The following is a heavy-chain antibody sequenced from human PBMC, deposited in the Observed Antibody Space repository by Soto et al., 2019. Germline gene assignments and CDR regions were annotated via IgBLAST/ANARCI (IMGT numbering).Heavy chain of an antibody. CDR1: GGSISSYY. D-gene: IGHD3-22*01. Sequence: SETLSLTCTVSGGSISSYYWSWIRQPPGKGLEWIGYIYYSGSTNYNPSLKSRVTISVDTSKNQFSLKLSSVTAADTAVYYCARDHDYYDSSGYSSGGFDYWGQGTLVTVSS. CDR2: IYYSGST. V-gene: IGHV4-59*01. CDR3: ARDHDYYDSSGYSSGGFDY. J-gene: IGHJ4*02.